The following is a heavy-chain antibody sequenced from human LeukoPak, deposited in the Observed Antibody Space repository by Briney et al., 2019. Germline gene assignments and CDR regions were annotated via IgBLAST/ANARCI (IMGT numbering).Heavy chain of an antibody. D-gene: IGHD2-15*01. V-gene: IGHV3-48*01. CDR3: ARVDCSGGSCYSSLDY. CDR2: ISSSSSTM. CDR1: GFTFSGYG. J-gene: IGHJ4*02. Sequence: PGGSLRLSCEASGFTFSGYGMNWVRQAPGKGLEWISYISSSSSTMYYADSVKGRFTIFRDNAKNSLFLQMDSLRVDDTAVYFCARVDCSGGSCYSSLDYWGQGILIAVSS.